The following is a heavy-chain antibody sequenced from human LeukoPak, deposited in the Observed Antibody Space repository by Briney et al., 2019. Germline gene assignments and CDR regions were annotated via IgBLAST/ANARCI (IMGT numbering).Heavy chain of an antibody. V-gene: IGHV3-30*02. Sequence: SGGSLRLSCAASGFTISSYSMNWVRQAPGKGLEWVAFIRYDGSKKYYADSVKGRFTISRDNSKNTVDLQMNSLRAEDTAVYYCARDLREHGVFDIWGQGTMVTVSS. D-gene: IGHD1-26*01. CDR1: GFTISSYS. CDR3: ARDLREHGVFDI. CDR2: IRYDGSKK. J-gene: IGHJ3*02.